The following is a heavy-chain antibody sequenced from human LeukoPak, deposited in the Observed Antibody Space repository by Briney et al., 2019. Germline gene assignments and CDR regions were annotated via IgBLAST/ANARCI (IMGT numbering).Heavy chain of an antibody. Sequence: EPSETLSLTCTVSGGSISSYYWSWIRQPPRKGLEWIGYIYYSGSTNYNPSLKSRVTISVDTSKNQFSLKLSSVTAADTAVYYCARDHGNGDAFDIWGQGTMVTVSS. CDR3: ARDHGNGDAFDI. J-gene: IGHJ3*02. CDR2: IYYSGST. D-gene: IGHD1-14*01. CDR1: GGSISSYY. V-gene: IGHV4-59*01.